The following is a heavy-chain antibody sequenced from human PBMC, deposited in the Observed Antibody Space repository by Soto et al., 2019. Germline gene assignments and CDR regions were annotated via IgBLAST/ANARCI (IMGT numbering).Heavy chain of an antibody. CDR2: IYYRGST. CDR1: GGSITSSSYY. V-gene: IGHV4-39*01. J-gene: IGHJ4*02. CDR3: ASPAGADYTFDY. D-gene: IGHD4-4*01. Sequence: QLQLQESGPGLVKPSETLSLTCAVSGGSITSSSYYWGWIRQAPGRGLEWIGTIYYRGSTYYNPPLESSVTISADTSKNQLSLNLRSVTAADTAVYYCASPAGADYTFDYWGQGILVTVSS.